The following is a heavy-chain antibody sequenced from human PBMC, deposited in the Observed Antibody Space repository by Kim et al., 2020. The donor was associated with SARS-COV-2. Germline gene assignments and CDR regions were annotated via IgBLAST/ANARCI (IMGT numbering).Heavy chain of an antibody. J-gene: IGHJ4*02. V-gene: IGHV3-30*18. CDR1: GFTFNNYG. CDR3: AKDRGSFWSLDY. CDR2: VSHDGSQT. Sequence: GGSLRLSCAASGFTFNNYGMHWVRQAPGKGLEWVAVVSHDGSQTHYVDSVKGRFTVSRDNSNDTLFLQMNSPRAEDTAMYYCAKDRGSFWSLDYWGMGTL. D-gene: IGHD6-19*01.